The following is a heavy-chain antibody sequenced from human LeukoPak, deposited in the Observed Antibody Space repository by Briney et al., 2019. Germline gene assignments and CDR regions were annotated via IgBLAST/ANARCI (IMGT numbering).Heavy chain of an antibody. CDR3: ERWSATNYNDY. D-gene: IGHD1-26*01. CDR2: INPNSGGT. CDR1: GYTFARYY. Sequence: ASVKVSCKASGYTFARYYMHWVRQAPGQGLEWMGWINPNSGGTNYAQKFQGRVTMTRDTSISSAYVEPSRLRSDDTAVYYCERWSATNYNDYWGQGTLVTVSS. J-gene: IGHJ4*02. V-gene: IGHV1-2*02.